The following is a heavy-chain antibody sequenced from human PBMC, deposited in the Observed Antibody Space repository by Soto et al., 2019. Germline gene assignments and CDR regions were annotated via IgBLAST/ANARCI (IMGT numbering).Heavy chain of an antibody. V-gene: IGHV3-33*01. CDR2: IWYDGSNK. Sequence: PWGSLRLSCAASGFTFISYGIHCFRHSPVKGLEWVAVIWYDGSNKYYADSVKGRFTISRDNSKNTLYLQMNSLRAEDTAVYYCAREARIQLWLNYFDYWGQGTLVTVSS. J-gene: IGHJ4*02. D-gene: IGHD5-18*01. CDR3: AREARIQLWLNYFDY. CDR1: GFTFISYG.